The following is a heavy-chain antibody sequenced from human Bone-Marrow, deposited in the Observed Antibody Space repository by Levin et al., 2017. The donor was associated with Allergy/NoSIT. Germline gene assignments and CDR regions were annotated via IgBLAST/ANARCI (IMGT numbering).Heavy chain of an antibody. CDR2: INPRTGGT. D-gene: IGHD3-22*01. CDR3: ARVMQGDNTVSYYGWYEP. J-gene: IGHJ5*02. CDR1: GQTFSGY. Sequence: ASVKVSCKASGQTFSGYLHWLRQAPGRGLEWMGWINPRTGGTSYAQKFENRVTMTRDTSINTVYMALAGLTSDDTGVYYCARVMQGDNTVSYYGWYEPWGQGTVVTVSS. V-gene: IGHV1-2*02.